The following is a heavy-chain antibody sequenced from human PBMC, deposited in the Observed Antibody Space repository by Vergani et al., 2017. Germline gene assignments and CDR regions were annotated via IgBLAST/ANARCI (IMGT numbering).Heavy chain of an antibody. D-gene: IGHD3-10*01. V-gene: IGHV4-30-4*08. CDR3: ARYYGSGTRGDYFDP. CDR2: ISNSGST. J-gene: IGHJ5*02. CDR1: GGSISSGDYY. Sequence: QVQLQESGPRLVKPLQTLSLTCTVSGGSISSGDYYWSWIRQSPGKALEWIGYISNSGSTFFNPSLKSRVTLSVDTSQNRFSLRLTSVNAADTAVYFCARYYGSGTRGDYFDPWGQGSLVTVSS.